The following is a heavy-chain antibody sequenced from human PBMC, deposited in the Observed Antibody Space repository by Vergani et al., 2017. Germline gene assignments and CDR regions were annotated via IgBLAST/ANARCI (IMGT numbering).Heavy chain of an antibody. D-gene: IGHD6-13*01. CDR3: ARDANSSSWPRYNWFDP. CDR1: GFTFSSYG. CDR2: ISYDGSNK. V-gene: IGHV3-30*03. J-gene: IGHJ5*02. Sequence: QVQLVESGGGVVQPGRSLRLSCAASGFTFSSYGMHWVRQAPGKGLEWVAVISYDGSNKYYADSVKGRFTISRDNSKNTLYLQMNSLRAEDTAVYYCARDANSSSWPRYNWFDPWGQGTLVTVSS.